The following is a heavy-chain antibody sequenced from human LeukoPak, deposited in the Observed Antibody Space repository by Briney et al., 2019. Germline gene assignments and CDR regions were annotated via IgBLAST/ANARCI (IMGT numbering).Heavy chain of an antibody. D-gene: IGHD3-16*02. Sequence: GGSLRLSCAASGFTFSSYGMPWVRQAPGKGLEWVAVISYDGSNKYYADSVKGRFTISRDNSKNTLYLQMNSLRAEDTAVYYCAKVRYYDYVWGSYRKTYFDYWGQGTLVTVSS. CDR2: ISYDGSNK. V-gene: IGHV3-30*18. J-gene: IGHJ4*02. CDR3: AKVRYYDYVWGSYRKTYFDY. CDR1: GFTFSSYG.